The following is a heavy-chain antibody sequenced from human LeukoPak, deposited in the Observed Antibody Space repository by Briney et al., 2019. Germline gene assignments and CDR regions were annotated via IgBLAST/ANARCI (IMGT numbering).Heavy chain of an antibody. D-gene: IGHD3-10*01. V-gene: IGHV1-8*01. Sequence: ASVKVSCKASGYTFTSYDINWVRQATGQGLEWMGWMNPNSGNTGYAQKFQGRVTMTRNTSISTAYMELSSLRSEDTAVYYCAREAELIYGSGEDYYYYYMDVWGKGTTVTVSS. CDR3: AREAELIYGSGEDYYYYYMDV. J-gene: IGHJ6*03. CDR1: GYTFTSYD. CDR2: MNPNSGNT.